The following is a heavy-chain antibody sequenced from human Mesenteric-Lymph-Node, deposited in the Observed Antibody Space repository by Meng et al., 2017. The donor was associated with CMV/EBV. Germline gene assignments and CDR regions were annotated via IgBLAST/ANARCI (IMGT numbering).Heavy chain of an antibody. Sequence: ASVKVSCKTSGYTFTGYYIHWVRLAPGQGLEWMGWINPNSGGTNYAQKFQGRVTMTWDTSISIAYMELSSLRSDDTAIYYCARNEGSSWYPLGHWGQGTLVTVSS. CDR3: ARNEGSSWYPLGH. CDR2: INPNSGGT. J-gene: IGHJ4*02. D-gene: IGHD6-13*01. V-gene: IGHV1-2*02. CDR1: GYTFTGYY.